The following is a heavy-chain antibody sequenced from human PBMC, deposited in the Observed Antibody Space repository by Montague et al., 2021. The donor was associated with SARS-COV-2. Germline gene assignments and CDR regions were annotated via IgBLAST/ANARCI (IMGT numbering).Heavy chain of an antibody. V-gene: IGHV6-1*01. CDR1: GDSVSSNIAT. D-gene: IGHD4-11*01. J-gene: IGHJ4*02. CDR2: TYYRSKWYN. Sequence: CAISGDSVSSNIATWNWIRQSPSRGLEWLGRTYYRSKWYNDYAESVKSRITIDPGTSKHQFSLHLNSVTPEDTAVYYCARTPVGSKYYFDFWGQGTLVTVSS. CDR3: ARTPVGSKYYFDF.